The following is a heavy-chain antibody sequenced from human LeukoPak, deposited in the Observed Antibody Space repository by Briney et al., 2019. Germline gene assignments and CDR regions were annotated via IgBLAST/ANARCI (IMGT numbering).Heavy chain of an antibody. V-gene: IGHV1-69*05. CDR3: ARDGWIRYYGSGSYSGYYFDY. J-gene: IGHJ4*02. CDR1: GGTFSSYA. D-gene: IGHD3-10*01. CDR2: IIPIFGTA. Sequence: SVKVSCKASGGTFSSYAISWVRQAPGQGLEWMGRIIPIFGTANYAQKFQGRVTITTDESTSTAYMELSSLRSEDTAVYYCARDGWIRYYGSGSYSGYYFDYWGQGTQVTVSS.